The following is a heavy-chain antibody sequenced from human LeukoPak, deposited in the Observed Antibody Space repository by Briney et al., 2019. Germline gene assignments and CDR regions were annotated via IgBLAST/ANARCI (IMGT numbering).Heavy chain of an antibody. CDR1: GYTFTSYY. Sequence: ASVKVSCKASGYTFTSYYMHWVRQAPGQGLEWMGIINPSGGSTSYAQKFQGRVTMTRDTSTSTVYMELSSLRADDTAVYYCARDSVPWSGSWGDFDYWGQGTLVTVSS. J-gene: IGHJ4*02. CDR2: INPSGGST. D-gene: IGHD6-13*01. CDR3: ARDSVPWSGSWGDFDY. V-gene: IGHV1-46*01.